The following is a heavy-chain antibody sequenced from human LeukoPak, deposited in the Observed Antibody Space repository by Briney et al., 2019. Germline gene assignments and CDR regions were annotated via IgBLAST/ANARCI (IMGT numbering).Heavy chain of an antibody. Sequence: GESLKIPCKGSGYSFTSYWIGWVRQMPGKCLEGMGIIYPGESDTRYSTSFQGQVTISADKSISTAYLQWSSLKTSDTAMYYCARRAAGGTFFDYWGQGTLVTVSS. CDR1: GYSFTSYW. CDR3: ARRAAGGTFFDY. V-gene: IGHV5-51*01. J-gene: IGHJ4*02. CDR2: IYPGESDT. D-gene: IGHD1-26*01.